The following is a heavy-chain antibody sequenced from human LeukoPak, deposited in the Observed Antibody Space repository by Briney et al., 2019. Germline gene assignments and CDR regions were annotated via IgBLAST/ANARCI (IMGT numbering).Heavy chain of an antibody. CDR2: INHSGST. D-gene: IGHD3-10*01. Sequence: SETLSLTCAVYGGSFSGYYWSWIRQPPGKGLEWIGEINHSGSTNYNPSLKSRVTISVDTSKNQFSLKLSSVTAADTAVYYCARSRVLWFRELLYDYWGQGTLVTVSS. V-gene: IGHV4-34*01. CDR1: GGSFSGYY. J-gene: IGHJ4*02. CDR3: ARSRVLWFRELLYDY.